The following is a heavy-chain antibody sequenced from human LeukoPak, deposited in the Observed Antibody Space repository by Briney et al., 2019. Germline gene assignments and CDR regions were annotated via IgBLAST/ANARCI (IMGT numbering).Heavy chain of an antibody. CDR1: GYSISSGYY. CDR3: ARDIGNGGSFSFDY. D-gene: IGHD1-26*01. Sequence: PPETLSLTCAVSGYSISSGYYWGWIRQPPGKGLEWIGSICHSGSTYYNPSLKSRVTISVDTSKNQFSLKLSSVTAADTAVYYCARDIGNGGSFSFDYWGQGTLVTVSS. J-gene: IGHJ4*02. V-gene: IGHV4-38-2*02. CDR2: ICHSGST.